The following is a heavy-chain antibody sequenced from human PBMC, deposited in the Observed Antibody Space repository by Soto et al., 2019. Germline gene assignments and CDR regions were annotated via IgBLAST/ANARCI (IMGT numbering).Heavy chain of an antibody. D-gene: IGHD5-12*01. CDR2: IYYSGST. CDR1: GGSISSYY. V-gene: IGHV4-59*08. CDR3: AGQGYSGYNV. J-gene: IGHJ6*04. Sequence: SETLSLTCTVSGGSISSYYWSWIRQPPGKGLEWIGYIYYSGSTNYNPSLKSRVTISVDTSKNQFSLKLSSVTAADTAVYYCAGQGYSGYNVWGKGTTVTVSS.